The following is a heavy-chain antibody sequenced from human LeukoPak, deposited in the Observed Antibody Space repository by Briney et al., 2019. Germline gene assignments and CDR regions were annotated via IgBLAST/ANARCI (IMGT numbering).Heavy chain of an antibody. CDR3: ARDRDGNNWFDP. CDR2: IYSSGST. CDR1: GGSISSYY. Sequence: SETLSLTCTVSGGSISSYYWSWIRQPAGKGLEWIGRIYSSGSTNYNPSLKSRVTMSVDTSKNQFSLKMSSVTAADTAVYYCARDRDGNNWFDPWGQGTLVTVSS. V-gene: IGHV4-4*07. J-gene: IGHJ5*02. D-gene: IGHD5-24*01.